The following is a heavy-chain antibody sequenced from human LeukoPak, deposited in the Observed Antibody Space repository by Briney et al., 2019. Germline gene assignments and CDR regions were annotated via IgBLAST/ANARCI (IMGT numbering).Heavy chain of an antibody. D-gene: IGHD1-26*01. CDR2: VHKSGRT. Sequence: PSETLSLTCALSTVSGSSGNFWSWVRQPPGEGLEWIGEVHKSGRTNYNPSLKTRATISIDASKNQLSLEVTSVTAADTAVYYCARELLGAPTPGAYWGQGTRVAVSS. V-gene: IGHV4-4*02. J-gene: IGHJ4*02. CDR3: ARELLGAPTPGAY. CDR1: TVSGSSGNF.